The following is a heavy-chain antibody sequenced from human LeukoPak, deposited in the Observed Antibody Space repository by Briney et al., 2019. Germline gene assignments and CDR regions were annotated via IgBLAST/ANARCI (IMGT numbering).Heavy chain of an antibody. D-gene: IGHD4-17*01. CDR2: ISSNGGST. J-gene: IGHJ2*01. CDR3: ARDTNGDYLDWYFDL. V-gene: IGHV3-64*01. CDR1: GFTFSSYA. Sequence: PGGSLRLSCAASGFTFSSYAMHWVRQAPGKGLEYVSAISSNGGSTYYANSVKGRFTISRDNSKNTLYLQMGSLRAEDMAVYYCARDTNGDYLDWYFDLWDRGTLVTVSS.